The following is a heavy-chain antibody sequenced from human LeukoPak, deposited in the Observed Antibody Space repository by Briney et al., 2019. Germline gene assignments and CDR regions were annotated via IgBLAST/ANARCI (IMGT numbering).Heavy chain of an antibody. J-gene: IGHJ4*02. V-gene: IGHV1-69*13. Sequence: SVKVSCKASGGTFSSYAISWVRQAPGQGLEWMGGIIPIFGTANNAQKFQGRVTMTADESTSTAYMELSSLRSEDTAVYYCARESSPLFYFDYWGQGTLITVSS. D-gene: IGHD6-13*01. CDR1: GGTFSSYA. CDR2: IIPIFGTA. CDR3: ARESSPLFYFDY.